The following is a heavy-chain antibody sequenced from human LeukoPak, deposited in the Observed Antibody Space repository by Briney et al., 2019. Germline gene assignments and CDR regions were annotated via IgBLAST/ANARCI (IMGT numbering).Heavy chain of an antibody. CDR2: IKSKTDGGTT. V-gene: IGHV3-15*01. J-gene: IGHJ4*02. D-gene: IGHD6-19*01. CDR3: TTIAVAGLIDY. CDR1: GFTFSNAW. Sequence: GGSLRLSCAASGFTFSNAWMSWVRQAPGKGLEWVGRIKSKTDGGTTDYAAPVKGRFTISRDYSKNTLYLQMNSLKTEDTAVYYCTTIAVAGLIDYWGQGTLVTVSS.